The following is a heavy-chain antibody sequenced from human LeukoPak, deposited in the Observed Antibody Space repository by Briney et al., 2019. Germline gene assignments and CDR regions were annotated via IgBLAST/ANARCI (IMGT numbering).Heavy chain of an antibody. CDR1: GFTFSSYS. CDR3: ARFYCSSTSCSTYYYYYGMDV. CDR2: ISSSRSYI. Sequence: GGSLRLSCAASGFTFSSYSMNWVRQAPGKGLEWVSSISSSRSYIYYADSVKGRFTISRDNAKNSLYLQMNSLRAEDTALYYCARFYCSSTSCSTYYYYYGMDVWGQGTTVTVSS. J-gene: IGHJ6*02. D-gene: IGHD2-2*01. V-gene: IGHV3-21*01.